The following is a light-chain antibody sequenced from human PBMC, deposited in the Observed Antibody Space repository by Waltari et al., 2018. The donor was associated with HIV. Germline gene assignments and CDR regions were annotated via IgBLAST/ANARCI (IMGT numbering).Light chain of an antibody. Sequence: SYELTQPPSVSVSPGQTATIPCSGVNSGDISDSWYQQRPGQSPFLVIYQDTGRPSGIAERLSGSNSGNTATLTISGTQSMDEADYYCHAWDSSAVVFGVGTKLSVL. CDR3: HAWDSSAVV. CDR1: NSGDIS. CDR2: QDT. V-gene: IGLV3-1*01. J-gene: IGLJ2*01.